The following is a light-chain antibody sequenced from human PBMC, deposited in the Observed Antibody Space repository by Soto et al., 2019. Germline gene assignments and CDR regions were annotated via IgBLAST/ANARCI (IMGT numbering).Light chain of an antibody. J-gene: IGKJ1*01. V-gene: IGKV3-11*01. Sequence: LTQSPATLSFSPGERATLSCRASQSVSSYLAWYQQKPGQAPRLLIYDASNRATGIPARFSGSGSGTDFTLTISSLEPEDFAVYYCQQRSDWPRTFGQGTKVDIK. CDR2: DAS. CDR1: QSVSSY. CDR3: QQRSDWPRT.